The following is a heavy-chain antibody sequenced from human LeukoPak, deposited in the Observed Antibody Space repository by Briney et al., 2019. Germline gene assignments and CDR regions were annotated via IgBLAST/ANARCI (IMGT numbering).Heavy chain of an antibody. CDR2: IYPGDSDT. V-gene: IGHV5-51*01. CDR1: GYSFTSYW. J-gene: IGHJ4*02. D-gene: IGHD3-9*01. CDR3: ARGDYDILTGFGNFDY. Sequence: GESLKISCKGSGYSFTSYWIGWVRQMPGKGLEWMRIIYPGDSDTRYSPSFRGQVTISADKSISTAYLQWSSLKASDTAMYYCARGDYDILTGFGNFDYWGQGTLVTVSS.